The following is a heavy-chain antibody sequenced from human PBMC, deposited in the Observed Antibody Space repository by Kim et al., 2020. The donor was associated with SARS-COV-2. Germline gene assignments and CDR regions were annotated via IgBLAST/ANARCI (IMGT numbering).Heavy chain of an antibody. D-gene: IGHD6-6*01. CDR3: ARGGFKAARSFDY. V-gene: IGHV6-1*01. CDR1: GDSVSSNSAA. CDR2: TYYRSKWYN. Sequence: SQTLSLTCVISGDSVSSNSAAWHWIRQSPSRGLEWLGRTYYRSKWYNDYAVSVKSRITINPDTSKNQFSLQLNSVTPEDTAVYYCARGGFKAARSFDYWGQGTLVTVSS. J-gene: IGHJ4*02.